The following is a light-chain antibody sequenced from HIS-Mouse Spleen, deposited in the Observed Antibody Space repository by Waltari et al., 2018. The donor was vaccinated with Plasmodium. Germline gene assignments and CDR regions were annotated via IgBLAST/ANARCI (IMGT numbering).Light chain of an antibody. J-gene: IGLJ3*02. CDR2: EDS. CDR1: ALPKKY. Sequence: SYELPQPHSVSVSPGQTARITSSAAALPKKYSYWYQQKSGQAPVLVIYEDSKRPSGIPERFSGSSSGTMATLTISGAQVEDEADYYCYSTDSSGNHRVFGGGTKLTVL. V-gene: IGLV3-10*01. CDR3: YSTDSSGNHRV.